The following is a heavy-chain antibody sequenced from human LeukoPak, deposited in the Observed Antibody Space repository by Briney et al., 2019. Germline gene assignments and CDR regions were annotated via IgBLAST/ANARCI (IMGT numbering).Heavy chain of an antibody. CDR1: GYTFSSYS. J-gene: IGHJ4*02. D-gene: IGHD6-6*01. CDR3: ARAPLYSSSSESSN. V-gene: IGHV3-21*01. CDR2: ISSSSSYI. Sequence: GGSLRLSCAASGYTFSSYSMNWVRQAPGKGLEWVSSISSSSSYIYYADSVKGRFTISRDNAKNSLYLQMNSLRAEDTAVYYCARAPLYSSSSESSNWGQGTLVTVSS.